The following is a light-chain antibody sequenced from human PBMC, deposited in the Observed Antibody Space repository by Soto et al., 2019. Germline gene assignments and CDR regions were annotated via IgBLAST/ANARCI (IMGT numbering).Light chain of an antibody. CDR3: QQHYSYPWT. Sequence: AIRMTQSPSSLSASTGDRVTITCRASQGISSYLAWYQQKPGKAPKLLIYAASTLQSGVPSRFSGSGSGTDFTLTISCLQSEDFATYYCQQHYSYPWTFGQGTKVDTK. CDR2: AAS. J-gene: IGKJ1*01. CDR1: QGISSY. V-gene: IGKV1-8*01.